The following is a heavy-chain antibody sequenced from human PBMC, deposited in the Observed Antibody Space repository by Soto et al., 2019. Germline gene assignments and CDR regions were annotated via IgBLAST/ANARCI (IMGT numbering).Heavy chain of an antibody. CDR2: ISYDGSNK. CDR3: AEVRYYYDSSGYSSNWFDP. D-gene: IGHD3-22*01. Sequence: GGSLRLSCAASGFTFSSYGMHWVRQAPGKGLEWVAVISYDGSNKYYADSVKGRFTISRDNSKNTLYLQMNSLRAEDTAVYYCAEVRYYYDSSGYSSNWFDPWDQGTLVTVSS. V-gene: IGHV3-30*18. CDR1: GFTFSSYG. J-gene: IGHJ5*02.